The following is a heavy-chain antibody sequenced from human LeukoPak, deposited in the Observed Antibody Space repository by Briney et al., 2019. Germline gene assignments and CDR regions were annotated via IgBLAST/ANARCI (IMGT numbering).Heavy chain of an antibody. V-gene: IGHV3-30*14. CDR3: TKEGYAGRSGY. CDR1: GFTFSSYA. D-gene: IGHD2-2*01. CDR2: ISYDGSNK. Sequence: GGSLRLSCAASGFTFSSYAMHWVRQAPGKGLEWVAVISYDGSNKYYADSVKGRFTISRDNSKNTLYLQMNNLRADDTAVYYCTKEGYAGRSGYWGQGTLVTVSS. J-gene: IGHJ4*02.